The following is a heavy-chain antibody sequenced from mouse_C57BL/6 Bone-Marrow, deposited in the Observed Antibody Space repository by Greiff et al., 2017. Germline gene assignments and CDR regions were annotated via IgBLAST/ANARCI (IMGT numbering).Heavy chain of an antibody. Sequence: EVQRVESGEGLVKPGGSLKLSCAASGFTFSSYAMSWVRQTPEKRLEWVAYISSGGDYIYYADTVKGRFTISRDNARNTLYLQMSSLKSEDTAMYYCTRVLFITTVVVPMDYWGQGTSVTVSS. V-gene: IGHV5-9-1*02. CDR2: ISSGGDYI. J-gene: IGHJ4*01. CDR1: GFTFSSYA. CDR3: TRVLFITTVVVPMDY. D-gene: IGHD1-1*01.